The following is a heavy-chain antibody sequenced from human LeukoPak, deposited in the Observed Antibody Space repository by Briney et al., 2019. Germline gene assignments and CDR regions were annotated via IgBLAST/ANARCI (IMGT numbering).Heavy chain of an antibody. CDR3: ARVTGAGYFDY. D-gene: IGHD6-19*01. J-gene: IGHJ4*02. CDR1: GYTFTSYG. V-gene: IGHV1-46*01. CDR2: INPSGGST. Sequence: GASVKVSCKASGYTFTSYGISWVRQAPGQGLEWMGIINPSGGSTSYAQKFQGRVTMTRDTSTSTVYMELSSLRSEDTAVYYCARVTGAGYFDYWGQGTLVTVSS.